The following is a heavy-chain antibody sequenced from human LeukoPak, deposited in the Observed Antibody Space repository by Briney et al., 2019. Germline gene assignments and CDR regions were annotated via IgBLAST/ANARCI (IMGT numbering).Heavy chain of an antibody. CDR2: IYYSGST. V-gene: IGHV4-59*01. J-gene: IGHJ4*02. CDR1: GGSISSYY. CDR3: ARVELAYCGGDCYSGFDY. Sequence: SETLSLTCTVSGGSISSYYGSWIRQPPGKGLEWIGYIYYSGSTNYNPSLKSRVTISVDTSKNQFSLKLSSVTAADTAVYYCARVELAYCGGDCYSGFDYWGQGTLVTVSS. D-gene: IGHD2-21*02.